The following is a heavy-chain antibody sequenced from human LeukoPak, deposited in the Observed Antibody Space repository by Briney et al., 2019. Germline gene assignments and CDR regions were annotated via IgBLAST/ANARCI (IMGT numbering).Heavy chain of an antibody. V-gene: IGHV1-2*02. CDR2: INPNSGGT. CDR1: GYTFTGYY. CDR3: ARRLRYFDWSYYFDY. D-gene: IGHD3-9*01. J-gene: IGHJ4*02. Sequence: ASVKVSCKASGYTFTGYYMHWVRQAPGQGLEWMGWINPNSGGTNYAQKFQGRVTMTRDTSISTAYMELRRLRSDNTAVYYCARRLRYFDWSYYFDYWGQGTLVTVSS.